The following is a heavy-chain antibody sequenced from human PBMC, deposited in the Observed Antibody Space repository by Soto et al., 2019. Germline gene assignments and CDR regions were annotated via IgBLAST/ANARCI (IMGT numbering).Heavy chain of an antibody. D-gene: IGHD6-13*01. CDR3: ARGSIAAAAPGGWFES. J-gene: IGHJ5*01. CDR2: IIPIFGTA. V-gene: IGHV1-69*06. CDR1: GGTFSSYA. Sequence: SVKVSCKASGGTFSSYAISWVRQAPGQGLEWMGGIIPIFGTANYAQKFQGGVTITADKSTRTAYMELSSLISEDTAVYYCARGSIAAAAPGGWFESWGKGTLVTVSS.